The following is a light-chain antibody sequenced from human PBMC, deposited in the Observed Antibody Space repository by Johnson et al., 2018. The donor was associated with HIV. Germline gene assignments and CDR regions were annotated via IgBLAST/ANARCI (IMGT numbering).Light chain of an antibody. V-gene: IGLV1-51*02. CDR3: GTWDSSLSTGGV. J-gene: IGLJ1*01. Sequence: QSVLTQPPSVSAAPGQKVTISCSGSSSDMGNYVVSWYQQLPGTAPKLLIYKDNERPSGIPDRFSGSKSGTSATLGITGLQTGDEADYYCGTWDSSLSTGGVFGTGTKVTVL. CDR2: KDN. CDR1: SSDMGNYV.